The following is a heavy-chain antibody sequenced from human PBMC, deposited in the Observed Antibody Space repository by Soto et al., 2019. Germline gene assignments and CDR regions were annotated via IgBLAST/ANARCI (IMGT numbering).Heavy chain of an antibody. CDR1: GFTFSDYA. J-gene: IGHJ4*02. V-gene: IGHV3-30-3*01. CDR3: ARLRGYSYGSDFVFDY. Sequence: GGSLRLSCAASGFTFSDYAMHWVRQAPGKGLEWLAVILYDGSKEYYADSVKGRFTISRDNSNNMLHLQMSSLRPEDTAFYYCARLRGYSYGSDFVFDYWGQGTLVTVSS. CDR2: ILYDGSKE. D-gene: IGHD5-18*01.